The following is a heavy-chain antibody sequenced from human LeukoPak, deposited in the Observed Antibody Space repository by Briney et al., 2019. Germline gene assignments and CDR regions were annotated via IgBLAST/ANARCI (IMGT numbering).Heavy chain of an antibody. Sequence: PGGSLRLSCAASGFTFGSYSMSWVRQAPGKGLEWVSGITGSGGGTYYAHSVKGRFTMPRDNSKNTLYLQMNSLRADDTAVYYCAKLTSVDTAMVTGYWGQGTLVTVSS. J-gene: IGHJ4*02. V-gene: IGHV3-23*01. CDR3: AKLTSVDTAMVTGY. D-gene: IGHD5-18*01. CDR1: GFTFGSYS. CDR2: ITGSGGGT.